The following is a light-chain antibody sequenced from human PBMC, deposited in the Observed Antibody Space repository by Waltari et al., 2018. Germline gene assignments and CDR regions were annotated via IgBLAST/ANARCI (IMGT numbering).Light chain of an antibody. Sequence: QSALTQPASVSGSPGQSITISCTGTSSDVGSYNLVSWYQQHPGKAPKLKISEVNKRPSGVSNRFSGSKSGNTASLTISGLQTEDEADYYCCSYAGTSTFWVFGGGTKLTVL. CDR1: SSDVGSYNL. CDR3: CSYAGTSTFWV. V-gene: IGLV2-23*02. J-gene: IGLJ3*02. CDR2: EVN.